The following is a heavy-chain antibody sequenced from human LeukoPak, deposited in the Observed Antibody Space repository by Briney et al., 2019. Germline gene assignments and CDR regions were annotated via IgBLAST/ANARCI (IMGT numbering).Heavy chain of an antibody. J-gene: IGHJ4*02. D-gene: IGHD5-12*01. CDR1: ALTLSATT. V-gene: IGHV3-73*01. Sequence: PGGSLRLSCAASALTLSATTMHGDSQASGKGLEWVGHIRSKTNSYATAYAASVKGRFTISRDDSKNTAYLQMNSLKTEVTAVYYCRGDSGYGFDYWGRGALVTVSS. CDR2: IRSKTNSYAT. CDR3: RGDSGYGFDY.